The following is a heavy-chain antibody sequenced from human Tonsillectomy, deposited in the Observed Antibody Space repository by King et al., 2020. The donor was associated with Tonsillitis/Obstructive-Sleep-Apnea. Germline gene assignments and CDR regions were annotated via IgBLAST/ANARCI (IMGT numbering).Heavy chain of an antibody. D-gene: IGHD1-1*01. CDR2: ISWNSGTI. Sequence: QLVQSGGGLVQPGWSLRLSCAAAGFTFYDYGMHWVRQAPGKGLEWVSGISWNSGTIGYADSVKGRFTISRDNVKNSLNLQMNSLRAEDTALYYCAKDIKSWSTSMERYFDYWGQGTLVTVSS. J-gene: IGHJ4*02. CDR1: GFTFYDYG. V-gene: IGHV3-9*01. CDR3: AKDIKSWSTSMERYFDY.